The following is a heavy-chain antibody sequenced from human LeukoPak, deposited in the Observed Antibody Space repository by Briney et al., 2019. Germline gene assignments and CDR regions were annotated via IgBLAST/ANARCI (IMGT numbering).Heavy chain of an antibody. V-gene: IGHV3-33*08. D-gene: IGHD1-26*01. CDR2: IWYGGSNK. CDR1: GFTFSSYG. Sequence: PGGSLRLSCAASGFTFSSYGMHWVRQAPGKGLEWVAVIWYGGSNKYYADSVKGRFTISRDNSKNTLYLQMNSLRAEDTAVYYCARDRRDGSYWNAFDIWGQGTMVTVSS. CDR3: ARDRRDGSYWNAFDI. J-gene: IGHJ3*02.